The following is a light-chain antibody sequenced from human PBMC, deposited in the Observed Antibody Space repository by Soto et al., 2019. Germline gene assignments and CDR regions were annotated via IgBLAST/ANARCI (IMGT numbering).Light chain of an antibody. V-gene: IGKV3-20*01. CDR3: QQYGSSPQT. Sequence: EIVLTQSPGTLSLSPGERATLSCRASQSISNNHLAWYQQKPGQAPRLLIYAASSRATGIPDRFSGSGSGTDFTLTISRLEPEDFAVYYCQQYGSSPQTFGQGTKVDIK. CDR2: AAS. CDR1: QSISNNH. J-gene: IGKJ1*01.